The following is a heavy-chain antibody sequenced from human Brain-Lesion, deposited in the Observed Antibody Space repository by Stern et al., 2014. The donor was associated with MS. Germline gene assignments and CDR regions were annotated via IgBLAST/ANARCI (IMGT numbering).Heavy chain of an antibody. CDR1: GDSISSGGFS. Sequence: QLVESGSGLVKPSQTLSLTCTVSGDSISSGGFSWSWIRQPPGKGLEWIAYGYFGGQTFYGRSLKSRVTISVDRSKNQFSLKLTSVTAADTAVYYCARGDYNILTGFYGENNWFDPWGQGILVTVSS. CDR3: ARGDYNILTGFYGENNWFDP. CDR2: GYFGGQT. V-gene: IGHV4-30-2*01. D-gene: IGHD3-9*01. J-gene: IGHJ5*02.